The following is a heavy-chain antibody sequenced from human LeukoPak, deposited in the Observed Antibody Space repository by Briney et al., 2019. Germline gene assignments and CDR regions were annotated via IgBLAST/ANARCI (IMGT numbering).Heavy chain of an antibody. CDR2: ISSSSSHI. CDR1: GFTFSSYT. D-gene: IGHD2-8*02. Sequence: GGSLRLSCAASGFTFSSYTMNCVRQAPGKGREWVSSISSSSSHIYYADSVKGRFTISRDNAKNSLYLQMNSLRAEDTAVYYCARVVPGTGFFYWGQGTLVTVSS. CDR3: ARVVPGTGFFY. J-gene: IGHJ4*02. V-gene: IGHV3-21*01.